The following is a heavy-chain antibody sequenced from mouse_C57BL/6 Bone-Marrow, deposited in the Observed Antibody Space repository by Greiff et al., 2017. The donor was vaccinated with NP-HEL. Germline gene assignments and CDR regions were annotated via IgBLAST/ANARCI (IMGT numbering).Heavy chain of an antibody. V-gene: IGHV1-59*01. CDR2: IDPSDSYT. J-gene: IGHJ1*03. CDR1: GYTFTSYW. CDR3: VFLLWLRRGDWYFDV. D-gene: IGHD2-2*01. Sequence: QVQLQQPGAELVRPGTSVKLSCKASGYTFTSYWMHWVKQRPGQGLEWIGVIDPSDSYTNYNHKFKGKATLTVDTSYSTAYMQLSSLTSEDSAVYDCVFLLWLRRGDWYFDVWGTGTTVTVSS.